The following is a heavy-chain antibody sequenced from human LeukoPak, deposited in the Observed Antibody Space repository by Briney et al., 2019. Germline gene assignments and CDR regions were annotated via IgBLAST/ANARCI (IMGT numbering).Heavy chain of an antibody. V-gene: IGHV3-23*01. D-gene: IGHD4-17*01. Sequence: GGSLRLSCAASGFTFSSYAMSWVRQAPGKGLEWVSAISGSGGSTYYADSVKGRFTISRDNSKNTLYLQMNSLRAEDTAVYHCAKDGGHDDYGDPGGQGTLVTVSS. CDR3: AKDGGHDDYGDP. J-gene: IGHJ5*02. CDR2: ISGSGGST. CDR1: GFTFSSYA.